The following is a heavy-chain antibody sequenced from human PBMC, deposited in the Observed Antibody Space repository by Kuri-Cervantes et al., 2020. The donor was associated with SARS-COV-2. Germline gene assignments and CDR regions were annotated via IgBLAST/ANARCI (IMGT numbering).Heavy chain of an antibody. CDR1: GGTFSSYA. Sequence: SAKVSCKASGGTFSSYAISWVRQAPGQGLEWMGGIIPIFGTANYAQKFQGRVTITADESTSTACMELSSLRSEDTAVYYCARDNNWNYFVPVGAFDIWGQGTMVTVSS. CDR3: ARDNNWNYFVPVGAFDI. V-gene: IGHV1-69*13. D-gene: IGHD1-7*01. CDR2: IIPIFGTA. J-gene: IGHJ3*02.